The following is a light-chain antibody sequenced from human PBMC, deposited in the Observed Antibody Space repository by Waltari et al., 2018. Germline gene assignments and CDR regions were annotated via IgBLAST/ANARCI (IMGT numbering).Light chain of an antibody. CDR3: SSYSATNTFGL. V-gene: IGLV2-11*01. CDR1: SSDIGDYDF. CDR2: DVN. J-gene: IGLJ2*01. Sequence: ALTQPPSVSGSPGQSVTISCTGASSDIGDYDFVSWFQQHTDKAPKLMIYDVNKRPSGVSDRFSGSKSGYTASLTISGLQPEDEADYYCSSYSATNTFGLFGGGTRLTVL.